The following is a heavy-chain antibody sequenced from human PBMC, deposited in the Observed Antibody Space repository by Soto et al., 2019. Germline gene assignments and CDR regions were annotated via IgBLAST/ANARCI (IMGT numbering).Heavy chain of an antibody. CDR3: ARRGDAFDI. V-gene: IGHV4-59*01. Sequence: QVQLQESGPGLVKPSETLSLTCTVSGGSISSYYWSWIRQPPGKGLEWIGYIYYSGSTNYNPSLKXRXTXXVDTSKNQFSLKLSSVTAADTAVYYCARRGDAFDIWGQGTMVTVSS. J-gene: IGHJ3*02. CDR2: IYYSGST. CDR1: GGSISSYY.